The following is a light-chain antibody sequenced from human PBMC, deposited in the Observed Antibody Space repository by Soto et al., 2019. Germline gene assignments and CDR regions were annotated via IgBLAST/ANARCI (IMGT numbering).Light chain of an antibody. Sequence: DIQMTPSPSSLSASVGDRVTITCRASQDIRNDLGWYQQKPGKAPKRLIFSASTLDSGVPSRFSGGGFGTEFTLTISSLQPEDFATYYCLHHYNYPLTLGGGTKVEIK. V-gene: IGKV1-17*01. CDR3: LHHYNYPLT. J-gene: IGKJ4*01. CDR1: QDIRND. CDR2: SAS.